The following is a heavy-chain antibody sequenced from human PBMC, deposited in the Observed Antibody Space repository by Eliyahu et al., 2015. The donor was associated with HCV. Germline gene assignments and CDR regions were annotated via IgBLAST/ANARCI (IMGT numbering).Heavy chain of an antibody. CDR1: GGTFSSYA. D-gene: IGHD3-10*01. J-gene: IGHJ6*02. CDR3: GSGSYYTRAYYYYYGMDV. Sequence: QVQLVQSGAEVKKPGSSVKVSCKASGGTFSSYAXSWVRPAXGQGLEWMGGIIPIFGTANYAQKFQGRVTITADESTSTAYMELSSLRSEDTAVYYCGSGSYYTRAYYYYYGMDVWGQGTTVTVSS. V-gene: IGHV1-69*01. CDR2: IIPIFGTA.